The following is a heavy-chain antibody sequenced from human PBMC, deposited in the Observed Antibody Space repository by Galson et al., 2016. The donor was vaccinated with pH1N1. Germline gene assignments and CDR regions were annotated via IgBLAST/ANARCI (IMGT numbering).Heavy chain of an antibody. D-gene: IGHD2-8*02. CDR1: GYTFTGYY. V-gene: IGHV1-2*02. J-gene: IGHJ4*02. CDR2: INPNSGGT. CDR3: ARETAPGLYFDY. Sequence: SVKVSCKASGYTFTGYYMHWVRQAPGQGLEWMGWINPNSGGTNYAQKFQGRVTMTRDTSISTAYMELSRLRSDDTAIYYFARETAPGLYFDYWGQGTLVTVSS.